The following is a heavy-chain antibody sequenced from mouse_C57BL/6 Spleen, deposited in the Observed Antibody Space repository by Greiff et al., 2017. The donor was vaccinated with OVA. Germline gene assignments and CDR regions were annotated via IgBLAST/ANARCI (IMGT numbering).Heavy chain of an antibody. Sequence: VQLQQSGPELVKPGASVKISCKASGYTFTDYYMNWVKQSHGKSLEWIGDINPNNGGTSYNQKFKGKATLTVDKSSSTAYMELRSLTSEDSAVYYCARAGDYDGYFDYWGQGTTLTVSS. CDR2: INPNNGGT. D-gene: IGHD2-4*01. CDR3: ARAGDYDGYFDY. V-gene: IGHV1-26*01. CDR1: GYTFTDYY. J-gene: IGHJ2*01.